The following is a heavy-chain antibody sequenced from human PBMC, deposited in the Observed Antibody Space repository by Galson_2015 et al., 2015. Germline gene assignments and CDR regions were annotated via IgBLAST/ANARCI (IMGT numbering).Heavy chain of an antibody. CDR2: T. J-gene: IGHJ3*02. V-gene: IGHV4-39*01. D-gene: IGHD6-13*01. CDR3: ARHVGLPPSKEKPIPLSIAAAGTDAFDI. Sequence: TYYNPSLKSRVTISVDTSKNQFSLKLSSVTAADTAVYYCARHVGLPPSKEKPIPLSIAAAGTDAFDIWGQGTMVTVSS.